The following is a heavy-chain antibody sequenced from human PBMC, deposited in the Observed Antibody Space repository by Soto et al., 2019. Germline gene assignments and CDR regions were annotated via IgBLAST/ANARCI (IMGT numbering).Heavy chain of an antibody. CDR3: ARGWEFYYGSGSYTFDY. V-gene: IGHV4-30-2*01. CDR2: IYHSGST. J-gene: IGHJ4*02. Sequence: QLQLQESGSGLVKPSQTLSLTCAVSGGSISSGGYSWSWIRQPPGKGLEWIGYIYHSGSTYYNPSLKSRVTISVDRSNNQFSLKLSSVTAADTAVYYCARGWEFYYGSGSYTFDYWGQGTLVTVSS. D-gene: IGHD3-10*01. CDR1: GGSISSGGYS.